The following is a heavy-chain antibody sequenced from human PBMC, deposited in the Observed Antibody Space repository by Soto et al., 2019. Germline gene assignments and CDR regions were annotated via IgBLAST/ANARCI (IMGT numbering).Heavy chain of an antibody. CDR2: INHSGSS. J-gene: IGHJ4*02. CDR1: CGASIGYY. V-gene: IGHV4-34*01. CDR3: ARERDDILTGYNLDY. Sequence: SETLSVGCSVSCGASIGYYWMWIRQPPGKGLEWIGEINHSGSSNYNPSLKSRVTISVDTSKNQFSLKLSSVTAADTAVYYCARERDDILTGYNLDYWGQGTLVTVSS. D-gene: IGHD3-9*01.